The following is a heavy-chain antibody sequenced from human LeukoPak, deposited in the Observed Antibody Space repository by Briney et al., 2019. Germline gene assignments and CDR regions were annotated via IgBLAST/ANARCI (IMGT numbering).Heavy chain of an antibody. V-gene: IGHV3-23*01. CDR1: GFTFSSYA. Sequence: GGSLRLSCAASGFTFSSYAMSWVRQAPGKGLEWVSAISGSGGSTYYADSVKGRFTISRDNSKNTLYLQMNSLRAEDTAVYYCAKTVMGTMIVVVIAYFDYWGQGTLVTVSS. CDR3: AKTVMGTMIVVVIAYFDY. J-gene: IGHJ4*02. D-gene: IGHD3-22*01. CDR2: ISGSGGST.